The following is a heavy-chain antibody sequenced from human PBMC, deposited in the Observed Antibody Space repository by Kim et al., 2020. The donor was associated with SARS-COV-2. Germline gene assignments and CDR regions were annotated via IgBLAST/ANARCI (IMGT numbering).Heavy chain of an antibody. CDR2: IVVGSGNT. V-gene: IGHV1-58*01. Sequence: SVKVSCKASGFTFTSSAVQWVRQARGQRLEWIGWIVVGSGNTNYAQKFQERVTITRDMSTSTAYMELSSLRSEDTAVYYCAARGAITMVRGDTGPGFDYWGQGTLVTVSS. CDR1: GFTFTSSA. D-gene: IGHD3-10*01. J-gene: IGHJ4*02. CDR3: AARGAITMVRGDTGPGFDY.